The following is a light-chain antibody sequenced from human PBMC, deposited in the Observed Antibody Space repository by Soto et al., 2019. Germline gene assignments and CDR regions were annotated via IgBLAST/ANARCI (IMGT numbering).Light chain of an antibody. V-gene: IGKV3-15*01. CDR1: QSIDIN. J-gene: IGKJ2*01. CDR2: GAS. CDR3: QQYHNCYT. Sequence: EIVMTQSPAPLSVSPGERATLSCRASQSIDINLAWFQQKPGQSPRFLIYGASTRATGIPARFSGSVSGTEFTPSISSLQSEDFAVYYCQQYHNCYTFGKGTKLEIK.